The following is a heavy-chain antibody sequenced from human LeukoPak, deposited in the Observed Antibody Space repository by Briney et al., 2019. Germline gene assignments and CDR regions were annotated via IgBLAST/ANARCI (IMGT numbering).Heavy chain of an antibody. V-gene: IGHV1-18*01. CDR2: ISAYNGNT. J-gene: IGHJ4*02. D-gene: IGHD3-22*01. Sequence: ASVKVSCKASGYTFTSYGISWVRQAPGQGLEWMGWISAYNGNTNYAQKLQGRVTMTTDTSTSTAYMELRSLRSDDTAVYYCARQYYCHSSAYLSPFFDYWGQGTLVTVSS. CDR3: ARQYYCHSSAYLSPFFDY. CDR1: GYTFTSYG.